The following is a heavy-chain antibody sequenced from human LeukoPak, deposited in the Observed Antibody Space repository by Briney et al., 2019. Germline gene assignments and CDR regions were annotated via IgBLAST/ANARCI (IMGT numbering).Heavy chain of an antibody. CDR2: ISHDGTNK. V-gene: IGHV3-30*03. CDR3: ARDSGRLAVAGSGVLDY. Sequence: GRSLRLSCAASGFTFSSYGVHWVRQAPGKGLEWVAIISHDGTNKHYGDSVKGRFTVSRDNSRSTLYLQMNSLRAEDTAVYYCARDSGRLAVAGSGVLDYWVQGTLVTVSS. J-gene: IGHJ4*02. D-gene: IGHD6-19*01. CDR1: GFTFSSYG.